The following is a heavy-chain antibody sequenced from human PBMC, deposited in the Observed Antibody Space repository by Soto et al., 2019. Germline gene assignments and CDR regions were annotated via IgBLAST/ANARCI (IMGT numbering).Heavy chain of an antibody. V-gene: IGHV1-18*01. J-gene: IGHJ3*02. CDR2: ISAYNGNT. CDR3: ATSLSGGSCCHPGDAFDI. D-gene: IGHD2-15*01. CDR1: GYTFTSYG. Sequence: ASVKVSCKASGYTFTSYGISWVRQAPGQGLEWMGWISAYNGNTNYAQKLQGRVTMTTDTSTSTAYMELRSLRSDDTAVYYCATSLSGGSCCHPGDAFDIWGQGTMVTVSS.